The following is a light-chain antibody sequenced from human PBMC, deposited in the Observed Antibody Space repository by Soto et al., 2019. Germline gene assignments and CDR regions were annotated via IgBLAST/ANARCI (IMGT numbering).Light chain of an antibody. V-gene: IGLV1-40*01. J-gene: IGLJ1*01. Sequence: QSVLTQPPSVSGAPGQRVTISCTGSSSNIGAGYDVHWYQQLPGTAHKLLIYGNSNRPSGLPDRFSGSKSGTSASRAITALQAEDEAEYYCQSYDSSLSGYVFGTGTQLTVL. CDR1: SSNIGAGYD. CDR3: QSYDSSLSGYV. CDR2: GNS.